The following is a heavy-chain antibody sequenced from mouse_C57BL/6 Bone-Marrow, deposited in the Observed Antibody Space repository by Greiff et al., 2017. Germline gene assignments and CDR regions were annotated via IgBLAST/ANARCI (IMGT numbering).Heavy chain of an antibody. D-gene: IGHD1-1*01. Sequence: DVQLQESGPELVKPGASVKISCKASGYSFTGYYMNWVKQSPEKSLEWIGEINPSTGGTTYNQKFKAKATLTVDKSSSTAYMQLKSLTSEDSAVYYCARDYGHWYFDVWGTGTTVTVSS. CDR1: GYSFTGYY. CDR3: ARDYGHWYFDV. V-gene: IGHV1-42*01. J-gene: IGHJ1*03. CDR2: INPSTGGT.